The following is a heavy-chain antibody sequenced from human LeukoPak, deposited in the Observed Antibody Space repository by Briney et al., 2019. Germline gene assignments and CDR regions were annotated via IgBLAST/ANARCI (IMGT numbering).Heavy chain of an antibody. CDR3: ARGGYSSSWHLGY. CDR2: INHSGST. V-gene: IGHV4-34*01. Sequence: SETLSLTCTVSIGSIGNDYWSWIRQPPGKGLEWIGEINHSGSTNYNPSLKSRVTISVDTSKNQFSLKLSSVTAADTAVYYCARGGYSSSWHLGYWGQGTLVTVSS. D-gene: IGHD6-13*01. CDR1: IGSIGNDY. J-gene: IGHJ4*02.